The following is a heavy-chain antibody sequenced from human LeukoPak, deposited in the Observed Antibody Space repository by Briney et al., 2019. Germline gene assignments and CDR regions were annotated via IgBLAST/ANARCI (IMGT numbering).Heavy chain of an antibody. D-gene: IGHD5-18*01. CDR1: GFTFSSYA. CDR2: ISGSGGTT. CDR3: AKDLNVGIQLWLPGDYYYGMDV. J-gene: IGHJ6*02. Sequence: QAGGSLRLSCAASGFTFSSYAMSWVRQAPGKGLEWVSAISGSGGTTYYADSVKGRFTISRDNSKNTLYLQMNCLRAEDTAVYYCAKDLNVGIQLWLPGDYYYGMDVWGQGTTVTVSS. V-gene: IGHV3-23*01.